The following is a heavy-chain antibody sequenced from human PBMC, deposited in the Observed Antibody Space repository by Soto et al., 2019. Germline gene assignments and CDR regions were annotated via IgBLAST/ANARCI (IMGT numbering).Heavy chain of an antibody. CDR3: AHKGGRGAGMDV. J-gene: IGHJ6*02. CDR2: IYWDGDA. V-gene: IGHV2-5*02. CDR1: GFSVSTSGVC. D-gene: IGHD2-15*01. Sequence: QITLKESGPTLVKPTQTLTLTCTFSGFSVSTSGVCVAWIRQPPGKALEWLALIYWDGDALYSPFRQSRFTITKDTSKNQVVLTMTNMDPVDTATYYCAHKGGRGAGMDVWGQGTTVTVSS.